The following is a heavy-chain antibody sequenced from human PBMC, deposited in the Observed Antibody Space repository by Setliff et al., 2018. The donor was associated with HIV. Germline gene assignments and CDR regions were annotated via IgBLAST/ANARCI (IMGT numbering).Heavy chain of an antibody. CDR2: ISNSGKT. D-gene: IGHD4-4*01. J-gene: IGHJ3*02. V-gene: IGHV4-28*01. CDR1: GDSMNTNDW. CDR3: ARTVPYSSNQDAFDI. Sequence: SETLSLTCAVSGDSMNTNDWWGWIRQPPGKGLAWIGYISNSGKTYYNPSLNRRVTMSIDTSKNQLSLSLDSVTAVDTAVYYCARTVPYSSNQDAFDIWGQGTMVTVSS.